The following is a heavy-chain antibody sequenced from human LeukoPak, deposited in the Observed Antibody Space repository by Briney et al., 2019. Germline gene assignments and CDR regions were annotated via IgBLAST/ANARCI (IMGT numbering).Heavy chain of an antibody. CDR1: GGSIRSSY. CDR2: IYYTGDS. CDR3: ARHLFASPFDY. V-gene: IGHV4-59*08. D-gene: IGHD2-21*01. Sequence: SGTLSPTCPVSGGSIRSSYWSWIREPPGEGMEWIGYIYYTGDSNYVPSLKSRVAISLDASKNQISLKVRSVTAADTAVYYCARHLFASPFDYRGLGTLVTVSS. J-gene: IGHJ4*02.